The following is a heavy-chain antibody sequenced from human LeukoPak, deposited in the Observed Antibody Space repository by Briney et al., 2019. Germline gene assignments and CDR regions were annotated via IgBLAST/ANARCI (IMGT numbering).Heavy chain of an antibody. CDR3: ARDAGRSYSTFVQ. J-gene: IGHJ4*02. V-gene: IGHV1-69*13. D-gene: IGHD3-10*01. Sequence: ASVKVSCKASGGTFSSYAVSWVRQAPGQGLEWMGRIIPIFGTANYAQKSQGRVTITADESTSTAYVELSSLRSEDTAVYYCARDAGRSYSTFVQWGQGTLVTVSS. CDR2: IIPIFGTA. CDR1: GGTFSSYA.